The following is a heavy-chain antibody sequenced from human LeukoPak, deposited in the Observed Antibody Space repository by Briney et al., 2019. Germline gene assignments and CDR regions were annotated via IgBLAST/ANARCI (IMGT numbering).Heavy chain of an antibody. CDR2: SSTVTGNI. J-gene: IGHJ6*03. Sequence: GGSLRLSCAASGFAFISTSIHWVRQAPGKGLEWLSYSSTVTGNIYYADSVKGRFTISRDNAKSSLYLQMSSLRAEDTALYFCATTGNFYDMDVWGKGTTVTVSS. D-gene: IGHD1-1*01. CDR1: GFAFISTS. V-gene: IGHV3-48*04. CDR3: ATTGNFYDMDV.